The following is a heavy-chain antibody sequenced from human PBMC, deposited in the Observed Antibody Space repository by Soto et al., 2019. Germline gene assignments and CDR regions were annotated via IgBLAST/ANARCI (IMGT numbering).Heavy chain of an antibody. CDR2: INSDGSST. J-gene: IGHJ4*02. CDR3: ARDQSSGWSQPYYFDY. CDR1: GFTFGSYW. Sequence: PGGSLRLSCAASGFTFGSYWMHWVRQAPGEGLVWVSRINSDGSSTTYADSVKGRFTISRDNAKNTLYLQMNSLRAEDTAVYYCARDQSSGWSQPYYFDYWGQGALVTVSA. D-gene: IGHD6-19*01. V-gene: IGHV3-74*01.